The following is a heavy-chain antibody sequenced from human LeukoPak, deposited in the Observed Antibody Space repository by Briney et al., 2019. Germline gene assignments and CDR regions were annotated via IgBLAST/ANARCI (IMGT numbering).Heavy chain of an antibody. J-gene: IGHJ4*02. CDR3: ARLRYFDWIHDY. Sequence: SVKVSCKASGGTFSSYAISWVRQAPGQGLEWMGRIIPILGIANYAQKFQGRVTITTDKSTSTAYMELSSLRSEDTAVYYCARLRYFDWIHDYWGQGTLVTVSS. CDR2: IIPILGIA. CDR1: GGTFSSYA. V-gene: IGHV1-69*04. D-gene: IGHD3-9*01.